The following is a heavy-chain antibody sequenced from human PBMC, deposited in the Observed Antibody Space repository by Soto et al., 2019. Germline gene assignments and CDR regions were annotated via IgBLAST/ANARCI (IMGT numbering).Heavy chain of an antibody. J-gene: IGHJ4*01. V-gene: IGHV4-59*01. CDR2: IHHSGKS. CDR1: GDSISPSY. Sequence: QVQLQESGPGLVKPSETLSLTCAVSGDSISPSYWTWIRQSPGKGLECIGCIHHSGKSNYSPSPSRRTTTSVVTTNTESLQKFSPRTAAAAPYYCCGLVGCSGYNFDSWGHGILVTVSS. D-gene: IGHD6-19*01. CDR3: GLVGCSGYNFDS.